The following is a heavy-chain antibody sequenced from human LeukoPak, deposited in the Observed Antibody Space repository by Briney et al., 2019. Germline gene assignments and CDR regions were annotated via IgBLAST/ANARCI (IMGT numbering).Heavy chain of an antibody. CDR2: ISYSSSAI. V-gene: IGHV3-48*04. Sequence: GGSLRLSCAASGFTFSTYSMNWVRQAPGKGLEWVSYISYSSSAIYYADSVKGRFTISRDNAKNSLYLQINSLRAEDTAVYYCARVFGNYYDNSAFSPFDYWGQGTLVTVSS. D-gene: IGHD3-22*01. CDR1: GFTFSTYS. J-gene: IGHJ4*02. CDR3: ARVFGNYYDNSAFSPFDY.